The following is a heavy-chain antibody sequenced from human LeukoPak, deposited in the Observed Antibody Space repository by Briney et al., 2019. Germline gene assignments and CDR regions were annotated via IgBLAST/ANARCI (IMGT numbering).Heavy chain of an antibody. V-gene: IGHV4-39*07. D-gene: IGHD3-22*01. CDR3: AREAQYYYDSSGSFFDY. CDR1: GGSISSSSYY. J-gene: IGHJ4*02. CDR2: IYYSGST. Sequence: SETLSLTCTVSGGSISSSSYYWGWIRQPPGKGLEWIGSIYYSGSTYYNPSLKSRVTISVDTSKNQFSLKLSSVTAADTAVYYCAREAQYYYDSSGSFFDYWGQGTLVTVSS.